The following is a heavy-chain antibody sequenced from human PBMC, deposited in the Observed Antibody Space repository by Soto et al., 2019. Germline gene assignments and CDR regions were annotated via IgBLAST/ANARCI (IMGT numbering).Heavy chain of an antibody. CDR3: ASDKSGDAEI. CDR2: ISATGRT. J-gene: IGHJ6*02. D-gene: IGHD7-27*01. V-gene: IGHV4-4*07. Sequence: SGTLSLTCTVSGDSISNYYWNWIRQSAGKGLEWIGRISATGRTSYISSLKSRITLSLDASKNQFSLNLKFVTAADTAVYFCASDKSGDAEIWGEGTTVTVP. CDR1: GDSISNYY.